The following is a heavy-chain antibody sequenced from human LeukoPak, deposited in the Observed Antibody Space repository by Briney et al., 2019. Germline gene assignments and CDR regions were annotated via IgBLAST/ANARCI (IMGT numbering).Heavy chain of an antibody. CDR2: IYYSGST. D-gene: IGHD3-16*02. J-gene: IGHJ4*02. CDR1: GGSISSSSYY. CDR3: ARLRGWRMITFGGVIDVFDY. V-gene: IGHV4-39*01. Sequence: PSETLSLTCTVSGGSISSSSYYWGWIRQPPGKGLEWIGSIYYSGSTYYNPSLKSRVTISVDTSKNQFSLKLSSVTAADTAVYYCARLRGWRMITFGGVIDVFDYWGQGTLVTVSS.